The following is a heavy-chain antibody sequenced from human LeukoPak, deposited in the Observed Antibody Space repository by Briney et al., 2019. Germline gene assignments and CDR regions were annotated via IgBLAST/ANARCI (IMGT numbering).Heavy chain of an antibody. Sequence: PSETLSLTCTVSGGSISSGGYYWGWIRQPPGEGLQWIGSIYYSGNTYYNSSLKSRVTISVDTSTSQFSLRLSSVTAADTAVYYCARGHEDYDFWSGYSFDPWGQGTLVTVSS. CDR2: IYYSGNT. CDR3: ARGHEDYDFWSGYSFDP. J-gene: IGHJ5*02. V-gene: IGHV4-39*07. CDR1: GGSISSGGYY. D-gene: IGHD3-3*01.